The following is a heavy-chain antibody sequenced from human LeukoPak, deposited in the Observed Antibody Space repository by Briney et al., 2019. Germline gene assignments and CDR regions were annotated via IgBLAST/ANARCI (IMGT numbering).Heavy chain of an antibody. V-gene: IGHV3-33*08. D-gene: IGHD2-21*02. CDR3: ARDPCGGDCYAFDY. CDR2: IWYDGSNK. J-gene: IGHJ4*02. CDR1: GFTFSSYG. Sequence: SGGSLRLSCAASGFTFSSYGMHWVRQAPGKGLEWVAVIWYDGSNKYYADSVEGRFTISRDNSKNTLYLQMNSLRAEDTAVYYCARDPCGGDCYAFDYWGQGTLVTVSS.